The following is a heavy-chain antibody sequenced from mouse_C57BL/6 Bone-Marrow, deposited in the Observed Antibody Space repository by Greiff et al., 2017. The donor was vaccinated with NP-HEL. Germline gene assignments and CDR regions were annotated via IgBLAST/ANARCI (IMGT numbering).Heavy chain of an antibody. CDR1: GFTFSSYA. CDR2: ISDGGSYT. CDR3: AREGYYGSSLDY. Sequence: EVMLVESGGGLVKPGGSLKLSCAASGFTFSSYAMSWVRQTPEKRLEWVATISDGGSYTYYPDNVKGRFTISRDNAKNNLYLQMSHLKSEDTAMYYCAREGYYGSSLDYWGQGTTLTVAS. D-gene: IGHD1-1*01. J-gene: IGHJ2*01. V-gene: IGHV5-4*01.